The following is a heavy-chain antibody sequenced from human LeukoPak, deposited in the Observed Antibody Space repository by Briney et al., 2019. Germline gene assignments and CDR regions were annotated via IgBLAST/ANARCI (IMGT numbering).Heavy chain of an antibody. CDR3: ARGSDYYGSGSFDY. J-gene: IGHJ4*02. CDR1: GGSISSYY. Sequence: SETLSLTCTVSGGSISSYYWSWIQQPPGKGLEWIGYIYYSGSTNYNPSLKSRVTISVDTSKNQFSLKLSSVTAADTAVYYCARGSDYYGSGSFDYWGQGTLVTVSS. D-gene: IGHD3-10*01. CDR2: IYYSGST. V-gene: IGHV4-59*01.